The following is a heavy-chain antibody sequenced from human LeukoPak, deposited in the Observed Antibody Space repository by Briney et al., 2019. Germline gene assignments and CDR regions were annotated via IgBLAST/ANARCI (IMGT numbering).Heavy chain of an antibody. CDR1: GGSISTSSYY. V-gene: IGHV4-39*07. CDR2: IFYSGST. Sequence: SETLSLTCTVSGGSISTSSYYWGWVRQPPGKGLEWIGNIFYSGSTYYSPSLKSRVTISLDTSRNQFSLKLNSVTAADTAVYYCARLLRWVGWFGELLGSYFDYWGQGTLVTVSS. J-gene: IGHJ4*02. CDR3: ARLLRWVGWFGELLGSYFDY. D-gene: IGHD3-10*01.